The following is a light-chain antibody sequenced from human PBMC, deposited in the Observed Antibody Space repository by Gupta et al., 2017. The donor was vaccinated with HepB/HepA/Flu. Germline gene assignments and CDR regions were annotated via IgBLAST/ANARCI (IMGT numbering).Light chain of an antibody. CDR2: DAS. V-gene: IGKV1-39*01. CDR1: QAINKF. Sequence: DIQMTQSPSSLSASVGDRVTITCRTSQAINKFVNWYQQKPGKAPNLLISDASTWQSGVPSRFSGSGSGTNFTLTISSLQPGDFATYYCQESYSTPFTFGPGSKVDIK. J-gene: IGKJ3*01. CDR3: QESYSTPFT.